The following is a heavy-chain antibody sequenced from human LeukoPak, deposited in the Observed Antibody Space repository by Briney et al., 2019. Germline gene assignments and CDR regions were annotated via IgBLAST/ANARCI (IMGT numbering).Heavy chain of an antibody. V-gene: IGHV3-23*01. J-gene: IGHJ4*02. CDR3: ARGFDY. CDR1: GFTFSDYA. CDR2: ISGSGGST. Sequence: GGSLRLSCAASGFTFSDYAMTWVRQDPGKGLEWISTISGSGGSTYYADSVKGRFTISRDNAKNTLYLQMNSLRAEDTAVYYCARGFDYWGQGTLVTVSS.